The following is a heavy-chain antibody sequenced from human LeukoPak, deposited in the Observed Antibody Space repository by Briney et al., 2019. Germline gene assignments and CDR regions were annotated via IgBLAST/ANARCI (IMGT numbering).Heavy chain of an antibody. D-gene: IGHD3-10*01. CDR2: ISAYNGNT. J-gene: IGHJ4*02. CDR3: ARMEDLWSMVRGVIDY. Sequence: ASVKVSFKASGYTFTSYGISWVRQAPGQGLEWMGWISAYNGNTNYAQKLQGRVTMTTDTSTSTAYMELRSLRSDDTAVYYCARMEDLWSMVRGVIDYWGQGTLVTVSS. V-gene: IGHV1-18*01. CDR1: GYTFTSYG.